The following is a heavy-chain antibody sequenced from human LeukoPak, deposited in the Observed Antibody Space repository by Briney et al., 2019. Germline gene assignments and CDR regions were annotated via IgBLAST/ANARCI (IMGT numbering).Heavy chain of an antibody. Sequence: GGSLRLSCAASGFTFSSYAMHWVRQAPGKGLEWVAVISYDGSNKYYADSVKGRFTISRDNSKNTLYLQMNSLRAEDTAVYYCVRGGVDYWGQGTLVTVSS. CDR3: VRGGVDY. CDR1: GFTFSSYA. V-gene: IGHV3-30-3*01. CDR2: ISYDGSNK. D-gene: IGHD3-16*01. J-gene: IGHJ4*02.